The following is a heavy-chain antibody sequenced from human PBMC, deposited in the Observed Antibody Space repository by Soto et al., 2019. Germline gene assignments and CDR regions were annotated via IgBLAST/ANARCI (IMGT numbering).Heavy chain of an antibody. D-gene: IGHD2-2*01. J-gene: IGHJ6*02. CDR3: GRQVVVNYGMDV. CDR2: IDPSASYT. V-gene: IGHV5-10-1*01. CDR1: GYSFTSYW. Sequence: LWVSLQIPCKCSGYSFTSYWGRWVRQMHGKGLEWMGRIDPSASYTNYSSSFQGHVTISADKSISTAYLQWSSLKASHTALYYCGRQVVVNYGMDVCGQGPTGTVSS.